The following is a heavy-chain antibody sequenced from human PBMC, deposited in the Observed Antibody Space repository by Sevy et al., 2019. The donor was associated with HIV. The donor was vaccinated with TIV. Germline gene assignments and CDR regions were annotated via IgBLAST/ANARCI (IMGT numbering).Heavy chain of an antibody. J-gene: IGHJ4*02. Sequence: GGSLRLSCAATGFTFSNYAMHWVRQAPGKGLEWVAIIWSDGSYQYHGDSVKGRFTISRDNSKNTLYLKMNNVRVEDTAVYSCARGGYYYDNAAYYALDSWGQETLVTVSS. CDR1: GFTFSNYA. V-gene: IGHV3-33*01. D-gene: IGHD3-22*01. CDR2: IWSDGSYQ. CDR3: ARGGYYYDNAAYYALDS.